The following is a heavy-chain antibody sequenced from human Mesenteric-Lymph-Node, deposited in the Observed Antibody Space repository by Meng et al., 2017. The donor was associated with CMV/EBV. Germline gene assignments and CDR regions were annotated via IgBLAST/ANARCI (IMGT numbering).Heavy chain of an antibody. CDR2: INPADSEI. Sequence: GESLKISCEVSGYSFTDYWIAWVRQMPGKGLEWMGIINPADSEIRYSPSFQGQVTISVDKSISTACLQWSSLKASDTAMYYCARPYYYDSSGMAFDIWGQGTMVTVSS. J-gene: IGHJ3*02. CDR3: ARPYYYDSSGMAFDI. D-gene: IGHD3-22*01. V-gene: IGHV5-51*01. CDR1: GYSFTDYW.